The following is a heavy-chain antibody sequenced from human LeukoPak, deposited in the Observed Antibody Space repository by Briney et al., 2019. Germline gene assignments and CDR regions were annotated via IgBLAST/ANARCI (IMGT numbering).Heavy chain of an antibody. CDR2: IYHSGST. J-gene: IGHJ3*02. V-gene: IGHV4-30-2*01. D-gene: IGHD1-26*01. CDR1: GGSISSGGYY. Sequence: SETLSLTCTVSGGSISSGGYYWSWIRQPPGKGLEWIGYIYHSGSTYYNPSLKSRVTISVDRSKNQFSLKLSSVTAADTAVYYCARDAYSGSFSGAFDIWGQGTMVTVSS. CDR3: ARDAYSGSFSGAFDI.